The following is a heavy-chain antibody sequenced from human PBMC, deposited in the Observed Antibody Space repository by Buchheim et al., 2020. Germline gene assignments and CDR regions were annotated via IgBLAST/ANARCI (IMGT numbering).Heavy chain of an antibody. V-gene: IGHV4-4*07. CDR3: ARDPFRSSFDS. CDR1: RGPITTYY. J-gene: IGHJ4*02. D-gene: IGHD6-6*01. CDR2: IHSNGNI. Sequence: QVELQESGPGVVKASETLSLFCTVSRGPITTYYWNWIRQSAGKGLEWIGRIHSNGNIIYSSSLKSRVTMSIDTSKNQFSLELTSVTAADTAIYYCARDPFRSSFDSWGPGTL.